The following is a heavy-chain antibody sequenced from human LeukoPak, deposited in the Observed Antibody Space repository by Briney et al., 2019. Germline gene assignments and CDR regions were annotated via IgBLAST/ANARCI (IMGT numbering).Heavy chain of an antibody. CDR2: IYHSGST. D-gene: IGHD5-24*01. J-gene: IGHJ4*02. CDR1: GGSFSGFY. CDR3: ARDSGRGGY. V-gene: IGHV4-34*01. Sequence: SETLSLTCDVYGGSFSGFYWNRIRQPPGKGLEWIGYIYHSGSTYYNPSLKSRVTISVDRSKNQFSLKLSSVTAADTAVYYCARDSGRGGYWGQGTLVTVSS.